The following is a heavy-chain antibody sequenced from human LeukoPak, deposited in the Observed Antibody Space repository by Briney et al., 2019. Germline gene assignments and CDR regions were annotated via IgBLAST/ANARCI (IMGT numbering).Heavy chain of an antibody. CDR2: IIPVFGTA. D-gene: IGHD6-19*01. Sequence: ASVKVSCKASGGTFSSYAISWVRQARGQGLEWMGGIIPVFGTANYAQKFQGRVTITADESTSTAYMELSSLRSEDTAVYYCARGAPNWARRGYSSGWYFDYWGQGTLVTVSS. V-gene: IGHV1-69*13. CDR1: GGTFSSYA. CDR3: ARGAPNWARRGYSSGWYFDY. J-gene: IGHJ4*02.